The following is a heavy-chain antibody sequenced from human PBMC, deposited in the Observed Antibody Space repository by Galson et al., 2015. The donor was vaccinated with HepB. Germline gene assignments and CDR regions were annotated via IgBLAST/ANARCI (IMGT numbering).Heavy chain of an antibody. CDR3: ARGPPTWYWFDP. V-gene: IGHV1-69*06. Sequence: SVKVSCKASGGTFSSYAISWVRQAPGQGLEWMGGIIPIFGTANYAQKFQGRVTITADKSTSTAYMELSSLRSEDTAVYYCARGPPTWYWFDPWGQGTLVTVSS. J-gene: IGHJ5*02. CDR2: IIPIFGTA. CDR1: GGTFSSYA.